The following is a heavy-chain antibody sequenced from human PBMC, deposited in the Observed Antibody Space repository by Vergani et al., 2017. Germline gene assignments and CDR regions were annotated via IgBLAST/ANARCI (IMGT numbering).Heavy chain of an antibody. Sequence: EVQLLESGGGLVQPGGSLRLSCAASGFTFSSYAMSWVRQAPGKGLEWVSAISWNSGSIGYADSVKGRFTISRDNAKNSLYLQMNSLRAEDTALYYCAKDIGQAQLAGYFYYYYGMDVWGQGTTVTVSS. CDR2: ISWNSGSI. D-gene: IGHD1-26*01. J-gene: IGHJ6*02. V-gene: IGHV3-9*01. CDR3: AKDIGQAQLAGYFYYYYGMDV. CDR1: GFTFSSYA.